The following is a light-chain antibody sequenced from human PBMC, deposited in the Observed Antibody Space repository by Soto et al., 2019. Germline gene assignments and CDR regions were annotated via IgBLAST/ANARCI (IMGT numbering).Light chain of an antibody. Sequence: QSALTQPASVSGSPGQSITISCIGTSSDVGGYNYVSWYQQHPAKAPKLLIYDVSSRPSGVSNRFSGSKSGNTASLTISGXXXXDEADYYCTSYTSSSTPWVXGGGTKVTVL. CDR2: DVS. J-gene: IGLJ3*02. CDR3: TSYTSSSTPWV. V-gene: IGLV2-14*01. CDR1: SSDVGGYNY.